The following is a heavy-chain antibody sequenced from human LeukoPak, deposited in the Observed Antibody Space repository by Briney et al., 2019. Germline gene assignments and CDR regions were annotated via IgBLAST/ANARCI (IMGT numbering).Heavy chain of an antibody. V-gene: IGHV3-74*01. CDR1: GFTFKLYW. D-gene: IGHD3-22*01. CDR3: ARGFDSRFFDY. J-gene: IGHJ4*02. Sequence: QPGGSLRLSCAASGFTFKLYWMHWVRQVPGKRPVWVSRINDDGSDTIYADCVRGRFTISRDDAKNTVYLQMNNLRAEDTAVYYCARGFDSRFFDYWGQGTLVTVSS. CDR2: INDDGSDT.